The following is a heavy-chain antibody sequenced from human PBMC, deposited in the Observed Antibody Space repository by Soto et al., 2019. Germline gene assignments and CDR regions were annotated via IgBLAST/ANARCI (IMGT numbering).Heavy chain of an antibody. CDR3: ARLSYYYGSGSTSSNYYYMDV. Sequence: GESLKISCKGSGYSFTSYWIGWVRQMPGKGLEWMGIIYPGDSDTRYSPSFQGQVTISADKSISTAYLQWSSLKASDTAMYYCARLSYYYGSGSTSSNYYYMDVWGKGTTVTV. D-gene: IGHD3-10*01. CDR1: GYSFTSYW. V-gene: IGHV5-51*01. CDR2: IYPGDSDT. J-gene: IGHJ6*03.